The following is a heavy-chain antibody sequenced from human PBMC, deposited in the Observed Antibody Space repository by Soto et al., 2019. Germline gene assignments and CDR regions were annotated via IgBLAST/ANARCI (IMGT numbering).Heavy chain of an antibody. D-gene: IGHD3-22*01. CDR2: INPSGGST. CDR3: ARDWDYYDSSGYPNWFDP. V-gene: IGHV1-46*01. CDR1: GYTFTSYY. Sequence: QVQLVQSGAEVKKPGASVKVSCKASGYTFTSYYMHWVRQAPGQGLEWMGIINPSGGSTSYAQKFQGRVTMTRDMSTCTVYMELSSLRSEDTAVYYCARDWDYYDSSGYPNWFDPWGQGTLVTVSS. J-gene: IGHJ5*02.